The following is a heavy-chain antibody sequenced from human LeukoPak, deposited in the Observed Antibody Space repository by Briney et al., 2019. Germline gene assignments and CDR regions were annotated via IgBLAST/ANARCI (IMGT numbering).Heavy chain of an antibody. CDR2: IYPSDSNA. D-gene: IGHD6-6*01. CDR3: ARFVDYSSSVDY. V-gene: IGHV5-51*01. J-gene: IGHJ4*02. CDR1: GYSFVSYW. Sequence: GESLKISCQGSGYSFVSYWIVWVRQMPGVGLEWMGTIYPSDSNARYSPSFQGQVTISADRSISTAYLQWSSLKASDTAIYYCARFVDYSSSVDYWGQGTLVTVST.